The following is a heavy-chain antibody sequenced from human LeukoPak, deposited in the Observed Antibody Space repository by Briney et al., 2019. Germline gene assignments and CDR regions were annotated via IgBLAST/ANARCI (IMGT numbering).Heavy chain of an antibody. CDR1: GYSFTSYW. CDR2: IYPGDSDT. V-gene: IGHV5-51*01. J-gene: IGHJ4*02. CDR3: ARHKDCSSTSCYLDY. D-gene: IGHD2-2*01. Sequence: GESLKISCKGSGYSFTSYWIGWVRQMPGKGLEWMGIIYPGDSDTRYSPSFQGQVTISADKSISTAYLQWSSLKASDTAMYYCARHKDCSSTSCYLDYWGQGTLVTVSS.